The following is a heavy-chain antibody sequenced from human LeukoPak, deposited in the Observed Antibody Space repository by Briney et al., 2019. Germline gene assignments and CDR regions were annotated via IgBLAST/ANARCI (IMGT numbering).Heavy chain of an antibody. Sequence: GGSPRLSCVVSGLTFSSYAMSWVRQAPGKGLDWVSAISASGGSTYYADSVKGRFTISRDNSKNTVYLQLNSLRGEDTAIYYCAPNWNLDYWGQGSLVTVSS. J-gene: IGHJ4*02. V-gene: IGHV3-23*01. D-gene: IGHD1-1*01. CDR3: APNWNLDY. CDR1: GLTFSSYA. CDR2: ISASGGST.